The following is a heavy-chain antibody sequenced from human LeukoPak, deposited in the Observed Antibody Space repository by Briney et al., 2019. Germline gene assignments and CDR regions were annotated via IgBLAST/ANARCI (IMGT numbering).Heavy chain of an antibody. Sequence: GGSLRLSCAASGFTFSSYAMHWVRQAPGKGLEWVAVIWYDGSNKYYADSVKGRFTISRDNSKNTLYLQMNSLRAEDTAVYYCARDRAAAATGFDPWGEGTLFTVSS. J-gene: IGHJ5*02. CDR1: GFTFSSYA. CDR2: IWYDGSNK. CDR3: ARDRAAAATGFDP. V-gene: IGHV3-33*08. D-gene: IGHD6-13*01.